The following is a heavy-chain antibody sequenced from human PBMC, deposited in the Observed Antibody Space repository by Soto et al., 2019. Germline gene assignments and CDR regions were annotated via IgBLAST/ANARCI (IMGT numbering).Heavy chain of an antibody. Sequence: PGGSLRLSCAASGFTLGSNAMGWVRQAPGKGLEWVSAISKSGETTYYADSVKGRFTISRDSSKNTLYLQMNSLRADDTALYYCLKYCSSTTCYSYYAMDVWGQGTTVTVSS. V-gene: IGHV3-23*01. CDR1: GFTLGSNA. D-gene: IGHD2-2*01. CDR3: LKYCSSTTCYSYYAMDV. J-gene: IGHJ6*02. CDR2: ISKSGETT.